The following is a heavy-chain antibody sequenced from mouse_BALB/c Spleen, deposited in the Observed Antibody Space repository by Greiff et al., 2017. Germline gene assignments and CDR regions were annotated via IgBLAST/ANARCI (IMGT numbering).Heavy chain of an antibody. Sequence: EVKLVESGGGLVQPGGSRKLSCAASGFTFSSFGMHWVRQAPEKGLEWVAYISSGSSTIYYADTVKGRFTISRDNPKNTLFLQMTSLRSEDTAMYYCARGGPMITGAMDYWGQGTSVTVSS. CDR1: GFTFSSFG. CDR3: ARGGPMITGAMDY. CDR2: ISSGSSTI. V-gene: IGHV5-17*02. D-gene: IGHD2-4*01. J-gene: IGHJ4*01.